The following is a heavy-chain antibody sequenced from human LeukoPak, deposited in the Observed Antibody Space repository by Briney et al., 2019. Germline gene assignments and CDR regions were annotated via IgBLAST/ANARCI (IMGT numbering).Heavy chain of an antibody. J-gene: IGHJ4*02. V-gene: IGHV3-48*03. CDR1: GFTFSNYE. CDR3: ARDVGYFGSGSYPDYFDY. Sequence: GGSLRLSCAASGFTFSNYEMNWVRQAPGKGLDWVSYIGSRGATIYYADSVKGRFTISRDNAKNSLYLQMNSLRAKDTAVYYCARDVGYFGSGSYPDYFDYWGQGILVTVSS. D-gene: IGHD3-10*01. CDR2: IGSRGATI.